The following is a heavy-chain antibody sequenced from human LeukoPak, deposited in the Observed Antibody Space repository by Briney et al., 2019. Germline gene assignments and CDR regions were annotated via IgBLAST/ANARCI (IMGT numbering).Heavy chain of an antibody. V-gene: IGHV3-48*04. D-gene: IGHD6-19*01. Sequence: GGSLRLSCAASGFTFSSYSMSWIRQAPGKGLEWLSDIGSPDNIISYTASLQGRFTISRDSPKNSLYLQMNSLRAEGTAVYYCVRETVAGTFDYWGQGTLVTVSS. J-gene: IGHJ4*02. CDR3: VRETVAGTFDY. CDR2: IGSPDNII. CDR1: GFTFSSYS.